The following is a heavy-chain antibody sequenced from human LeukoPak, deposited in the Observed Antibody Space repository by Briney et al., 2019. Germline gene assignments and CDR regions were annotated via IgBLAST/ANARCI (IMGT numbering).Heavy chain of an antibody. CDR3: ARDFKDVSP. J-gene: IGHJ5*02. Sequence: PGGSLRLSCAASGFTFSSFWMHWVRHAPGQGPMWVSGIKTDGSDTRYADSVKGRFTISRDNAKSTLYLQMNSLRAEDTAMYYCARDFKDVSPWGPGTLVTVSS. V-gene: IGHV3-74*01. CDR1: GFTFSSFW. CDR2: IKTDGSDT.